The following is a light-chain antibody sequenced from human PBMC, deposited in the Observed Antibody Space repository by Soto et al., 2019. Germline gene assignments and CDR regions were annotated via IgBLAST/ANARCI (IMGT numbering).Light chain of an antibody. J-gene: IGLJ2*01. V-gene: IGLV2-8*01. CDR3: SSYAGSNNLGVV. Sequence: QSALTQPASVSGSPGQSITISCTGSSSDFGSYNLVSWYQQHPGKVPKLIIYEVSKRPSGVPDRFSGSKSGNTASLTVSGLQAEDEADYYCSSYAGSNNLGVVFGGGTKLTVL. CDR1: SSDFGSYNL. CDR2: EVS.